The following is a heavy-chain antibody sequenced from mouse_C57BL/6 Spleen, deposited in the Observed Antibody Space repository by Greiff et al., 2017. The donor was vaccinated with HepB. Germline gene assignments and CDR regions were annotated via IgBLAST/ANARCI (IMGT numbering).Heavy chain of an antibody. Sequence: QVHVKQPGAELVKPGASVKLSCKASGYTFTSYWMHWVKQRPGQGLEWIGMIHPNSGSTNYNEKFKSKATLTVDKSSSTAYMQLSSLTSEDSAVYYCARRYGNGWYFDYWGQGTTLTVFS. CDR3: ARRYGNGWYFDY. J-gene: IGHJ2*01. CDR2: IHPNSGST. D-gene: IGHD2-10*02. CDR1: GYTFTSYW. V-gene: IGHV1-64*01.